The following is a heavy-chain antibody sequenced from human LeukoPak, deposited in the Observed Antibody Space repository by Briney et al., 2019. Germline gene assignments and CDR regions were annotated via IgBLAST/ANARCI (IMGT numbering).Heavy chain of an antibody. CDR2: IIPIFGTA. Sequence: LVKVSCKASGGTFSSYAISWVRQAPGQGLEWMGRIIPIFGTANYAQKFQGRVTITADKSTSTAYMELSSLRSEDTAVYYCARGGAGKRGDWVRNWFDPWGQGTLVTASS. V-gene: IGHV1-69*06. CDR1: GGTFSSYA. D-gene: IGHD2-21*02. CDR3: ARGGAGKRGDWVRNWFDP. J-gene: IGHJ5*02.